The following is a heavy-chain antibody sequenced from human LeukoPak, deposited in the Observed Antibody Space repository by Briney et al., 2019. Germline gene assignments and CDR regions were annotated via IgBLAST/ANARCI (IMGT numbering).Heavy chain of an antibody. J-gene: IGHJ4*02. V-gene: IGHV3-21*01. Sequence: GGSLRLSCAASGFTFSSYSMNWVRQAPGKGLEWVSSISSSSSSYIYYADSVKGRFTISRDNAKNSLYLQMNSLRAEDTAVYYCARDSVDFWSGYYYYFDYWGQGTLVTVSS. D-gene: IGHD3-3*01. CDR3: ARDSVDFWSGYYYYFDY. CDR1: GFTFSSYS. CDR2: ISSSSSSYI.